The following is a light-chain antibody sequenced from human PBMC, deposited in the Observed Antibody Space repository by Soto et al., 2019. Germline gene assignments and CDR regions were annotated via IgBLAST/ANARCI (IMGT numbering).Light chain of an antibody. CDR2: DAS. CDR3: QQYNSYSRT. V-gene: IGKV1-5*01. CDR1: QSISSW. J-gene: IGKJ1*01. Sequence: DIQVTQSPTTVSTAVLDRVSITCRASQSISSWLAWYQQKPGKAPKLLIYDASSLESGVPSRFSGSGSGTEFTLTISSLQPDDFATYYCQQYNSYSRTFGQGTKVDIK.